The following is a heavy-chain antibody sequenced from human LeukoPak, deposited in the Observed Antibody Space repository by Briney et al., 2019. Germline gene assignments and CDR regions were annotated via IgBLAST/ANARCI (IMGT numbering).Heavy chain of an antibody. J-gene: IGHJ4*02. V-gene: IGHV3-23*01. Sequence: PGGSLRLSCVASGFTFSSYGMHWVRQAPGKGLEWVSAIRGSGGGTYYADSVKGRFTISRDNSKNTLYLQMNSLRDEDTALYYCAKAGIGVVGYFDYWGQGTLVTVSS. CDR3: AKAGIGVVGYFDY. CDR1: GFTFSSYG. D-gene: IGHD6-19*01. CDR2: IRGSGGGT.